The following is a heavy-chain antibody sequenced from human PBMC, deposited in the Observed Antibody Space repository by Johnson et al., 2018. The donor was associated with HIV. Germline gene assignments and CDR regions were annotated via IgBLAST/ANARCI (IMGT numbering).Heavy chain of an antibody. Sequence: QVQLVESGGGVVRPGGSLRLSCAASGFTFSDYYMNWMRQAPGKGLEWVAFIRYDGSNKYYADSVKGRFTISRDNAKNSLYLQMNSLRAEDTALYYCARLPSGYNRDTFNIWGQGTMVTVSS. V-gene: IGHV3-33*08. D-gene: IGHD5-18*01. CDR2: IRYDGSNK. J-gene: IGHJ3*02. CDR1: GFTFSDYY. CDR3: ARLPSGYNRDTFNI.